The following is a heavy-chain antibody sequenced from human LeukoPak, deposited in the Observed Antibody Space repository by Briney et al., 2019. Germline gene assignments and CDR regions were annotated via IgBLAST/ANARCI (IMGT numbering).Heavy chain of an antibody. CDR1: GFTFSDYY. J-gene: IGHJ4*02. V-gene: IGHV3-11*01. CDR2: ISSSGSTI. CDR3: ARDGYYGDYAYFDY. D-gene: IGHD4-17*01. Sequence: PGGSLRLSCATSGFTFSDYYMSWIRQAPGKGQDWVSYISSSGSTIYYADSVKGRFTIPRDNAKNSLYLQMNSLRAEDTAVYYCARDGYYGDYAYFDYWGQGTLVTVSS.